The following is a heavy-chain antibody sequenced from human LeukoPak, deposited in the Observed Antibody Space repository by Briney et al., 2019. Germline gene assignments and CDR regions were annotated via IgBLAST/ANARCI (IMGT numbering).Heavy chain of an antibody. CDR2: ISYDGSNK. Sequence: PGGSLRLSCAASGFTFSDAWMSWVRQAPGKGLEWVAVISYDGSNKYYADSVKGRFTISRDNSKNTLYLQMNSLRAEDTAVYYCARDLRMEGYYGMDVWGQGTTVTVSS. J-gene: IGHJ6*02. CDR3: ARDLRMEGYYGMDV. D-gene: IGHD1-1*01. V-gene: IGHV3-30*03. CDR1: GFTFSDAW.